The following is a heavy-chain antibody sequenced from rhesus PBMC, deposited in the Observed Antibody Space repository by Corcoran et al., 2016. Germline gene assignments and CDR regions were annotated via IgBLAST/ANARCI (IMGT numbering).Heavy chain of an antibody. D-gene: IGHD5-36*02. J-gene: IGHJ4*01. CDR3: ARRLATVTLSYFDY. V-gene: IGHV4-173*01. CDR2: MSGDGGSN. Sequence: QLQLQESGPGLVKPSETLSLTCAVSGGSISSNYWSWIRQPPGKGLEWIGRMSGDGGSNDHNPSRKSQVTISTDKSKNQLSRKLSSVTAADTAVYYCARRLATVTLSYFDYWGQGVLVTVSS. CDR1: GGSISSNY.